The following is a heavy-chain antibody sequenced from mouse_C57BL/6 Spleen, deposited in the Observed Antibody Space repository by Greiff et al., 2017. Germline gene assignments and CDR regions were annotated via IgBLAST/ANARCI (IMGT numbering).Heavy chain of an antibody. D-gene: IGHD2-4*01. CDR1: GFTFSSYA. J-gene: IGHJ1*03. CDR2: ISSGGDYI. Sequence: EVKVVESGEGLVKPGGSLKLSCAASGFTFSSYAMSWVRQTPEKRLEWVAYISSGGDYIYYADTVKGRFTISRDNARNTLYLQMSSLKSEDTAMYYCTREGPYDYDGDWYFDVWGTGTTVTVSS. CDR3: TREGPYDYDGDWYFDV. V-gene: IGHV5-9-1*02.